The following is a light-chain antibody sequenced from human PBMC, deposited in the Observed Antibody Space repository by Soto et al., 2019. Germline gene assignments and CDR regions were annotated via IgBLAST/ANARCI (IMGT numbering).Light chain of an antibody. J-gene: IGKJ1*01. Sequence: DIQMTQSPSTLSASVGDRVTITCRASQSISSWLAWYQQKPGKAPKLLINKASSLESGVPSRLSGSGSGTEFTLTISSLQPDDFATYYCQQYNSYPWTFGQGTKVEIK. V-gene: IGKV1-5*03. CDR2: KAS. CDR3: QQYNSYPWT. CDR1: QSISSW.